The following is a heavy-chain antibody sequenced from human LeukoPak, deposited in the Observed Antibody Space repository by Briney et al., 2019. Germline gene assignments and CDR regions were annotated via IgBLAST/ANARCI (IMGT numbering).Heavy chain of an antibody. D-gene: IGHD3-22*01. Sequence: GGSLRLSCAPSGFSFSTYWMSWVRQAPGKGLEWVANIKEDRSQKYYVDSVKGRFTISRDNSKNTLYLQMNSLRAEDTAVYYCAKGPRAYYYDSSGYYADYYYYGMDVWGQGTTVTVSS. CDR1: GFSFSTYW. V-gene: IGHV3-7*03. CDR3: AKGPRAYYYDSSGYYADYYYYGMDV. J-gene: IGHJ6*02. CDR2: IKEDRSQK.